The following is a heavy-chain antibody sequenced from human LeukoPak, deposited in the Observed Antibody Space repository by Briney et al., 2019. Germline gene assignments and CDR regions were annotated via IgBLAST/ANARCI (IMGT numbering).Heavy chain of an antibody. V-gene: IGHV5-51*01. CDR1: GYSFTSYW. J-gene: IGHJ4*02. D-gene: IGHD2-21*02. Sequence: GESLKISCKGSGYSFTSYWIGWVRQMPGKGLEWMGIIYPGDSDTRYSPSFQGQVTISADKSISTAYLQWSSLKASDTAMHYCARPTYRTYCGGDCYPYFDYWGQGTLVTVSS. CDR3: ARPTYRTYCGGDCYPYFDY. CDR2: IYPGDSDT.